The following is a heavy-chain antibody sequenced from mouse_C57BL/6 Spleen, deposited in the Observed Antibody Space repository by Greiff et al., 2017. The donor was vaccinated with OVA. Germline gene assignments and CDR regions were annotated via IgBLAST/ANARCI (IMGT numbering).Heavy chain of an antibody. D-gene: IGHD2-4*01. CDR2: IDPNNGGT. J-gene: IGHJ3*01. Sequence: EVQLQQSGPELVKPGASVKMSCKASGYTFTDYNMPWVQQSHGKGLEWIGYIDPNNGGTSYNQKFKGKATLTVNKSSSTAYMERRSLTSEDAADYYCARILYYDYDFAYWGQGTLVTVSA. CDR3: ARILYYDYDFAY. V-gene: IGHV1-22*01. CDR1: GYTFTDYN.